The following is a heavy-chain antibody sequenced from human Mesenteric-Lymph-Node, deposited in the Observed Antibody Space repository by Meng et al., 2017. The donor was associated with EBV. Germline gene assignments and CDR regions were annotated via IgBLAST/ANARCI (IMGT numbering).Heavy chain of an antibody. V-gene: IGHV1-18*01. CDR3: ARDVLGSGDY. Sequence: QGKGVQFGAEVKKPGASVKVTCKASGYTFSAYGISWVRQAPGQGLEWMGWISPFNGNTNYAQNLQDRVTMTTDTSTTTAYMELRNLRSDDTAVYYCARDVLGSGDYWGQGTLVTVSS. CDR2: ISPFNGNT. CDR1: GYTFSAYG. D-gene: IGHD5-12*01. J-gene: IGHJ4*02.